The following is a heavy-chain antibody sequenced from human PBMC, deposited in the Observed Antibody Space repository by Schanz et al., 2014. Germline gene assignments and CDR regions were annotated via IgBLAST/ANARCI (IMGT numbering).Heavy chain of an antibody. CDR1: GFTVNNYA. Sequence: EVQLLESGGGLVQPGGSLRLSCTVSGFTVNNYAMNWVRQAPGRGLEWISYISSTSRATYYADSVKGRFTISRDNAKNSLLLQMNSLRADDTAVYYCAKELYKYGIFDSWGQGTLVTVSS. CDR2: ISSTSRAT. D-gene: IGHD2-2*02. CDR3: AKELYKYGIFDS. J-gene: IGHJ5*01. V-gene: IGHV3-48*01.